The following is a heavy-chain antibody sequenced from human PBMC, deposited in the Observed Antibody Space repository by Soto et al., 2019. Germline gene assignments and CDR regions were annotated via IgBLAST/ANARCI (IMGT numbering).Heavy chain of an antibody. CDR3: AGSSGHYWNSFDP. CDR1: GGSISSYY. V-gene: IGHV4-59*01. Sequence: SETLSLTCTVSGGSISSYYWSWIRQPPGGGLEWIGYIYSSGGAHYNPPLKSRVTISADMSKNQFSLKLSSVTAADTAVSYCAGSSGHYWNSFDPWGQGTLVTVSS. D-gene: IGHD3-22*01. J-gene: IGHJ5*02. CDR2: IYSSGGA.